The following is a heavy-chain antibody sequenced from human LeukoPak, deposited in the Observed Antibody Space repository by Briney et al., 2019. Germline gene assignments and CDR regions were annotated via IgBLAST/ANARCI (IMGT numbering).Heavy chain of an antibody. CDR1: GFTFSSYV. CDR2: ISGGGGST. V-gene: IGHV3-23*01. Sequence: PGGSLRLSCAASGFTFSSYVTTWVRQAPGKGLEWVSSISGGGGSTYYADSVQGRFTISRDNSKNTLYVQMNSLRAEDTAVYYCAKVGGISFLGWFDPWGQGTLVTVSS. D-gene: IGHD1-26*01. J-gene: IGHJ5*02. CDR3: AKVGGISFLGWFDP.